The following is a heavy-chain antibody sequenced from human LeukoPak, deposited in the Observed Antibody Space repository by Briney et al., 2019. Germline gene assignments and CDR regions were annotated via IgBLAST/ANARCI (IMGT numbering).Heavy chain of an antibody. CDR1: GYSFDSYW. CDR3: ARSHSSTLTWFDP. J-gene: IGHJ5*02. V-gene: IGHV5-51*01. CDR2: IYPRASDT. Sequence: GESLKISCKGSGYSFDSYWIAWVRQTPGKGLEWMGIIYPRASDTKYNPSFQGQVSISADKSISTAYLQWSSLQASDTAIYYCARSHSSTLTWFDPWGQGTLVTVSS.